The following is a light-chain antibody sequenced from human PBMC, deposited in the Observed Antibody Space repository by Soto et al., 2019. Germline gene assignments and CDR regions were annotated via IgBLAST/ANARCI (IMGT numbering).Light chain of an antibody. CDR1: QSVSSSF. J-gene: IGKJ1*01. CDR3: QQYGNSPRT. CDR2: GTS. V-gene: IGKV3-20*01. Sequence: EIVLTQSPGTLSLSPGQRPTLSCRARQSVSSSFLAWYQQKPGQAPRLLIYGTSSRATGIPDRFSGSGSGTDFTLTISRLEPEDFAVYQCQQYGNSPRTFGQGTKVEIK.